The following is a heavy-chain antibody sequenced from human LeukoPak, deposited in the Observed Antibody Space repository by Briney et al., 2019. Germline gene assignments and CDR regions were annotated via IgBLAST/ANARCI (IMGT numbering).Heavy chain of an antibody. Sequence: PSETLCLTCTVSGGSISGYYWGCFRQPAGKGLEWIGRIYSTGSSNYNPSLKSRVTMSVDTSRNQFSLKLSSVTAADTAIYYCAREKPTAIAADYWGQGTLVTVSS. V-gene: IGHV4-4*07. J-gene: IGHJ4*02. CDR3: AREKPTAIAADY. CDR2: IYSTGSS. CDR1: GGSISGYY. D-gene: IGHD2-21*02.